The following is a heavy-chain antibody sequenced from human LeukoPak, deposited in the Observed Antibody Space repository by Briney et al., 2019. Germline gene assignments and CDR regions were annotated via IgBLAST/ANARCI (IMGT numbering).Heavy chain of an antibody. V-gene: IGHV3-23*01. CDR2: LTGSGGNT. Sequence: PGGSLRLSCAASGLTFSNYAMSWVRQAPGKGLEWVSTLTGSGGNTYYADSVKGRFTISRDNSRSTLYLQMNSLRAEDTAVYYCARYCSSTSCSTTRYFDYWGQGTLVTVSS. J-gene: IGHJ4*02. CDR1: GLTFSNYA. CDR3: ARYCSSTSCSTTRYFDY. D-gene: IGHD2-2*01.